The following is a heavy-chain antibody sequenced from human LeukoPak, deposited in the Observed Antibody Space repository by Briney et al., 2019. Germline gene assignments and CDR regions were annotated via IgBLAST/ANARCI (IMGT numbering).Heavy chain of an antibody. CDR2: IYYSGST. Sequence: SETLSLTCTVSGGSISSYHWSWIRQPPGKGLEWIGYIYYSGSTNYNPSLKSRVTISVDTSKNQFSLKLSSVTAADTAVYYCARGTSELLYYWGQGTLVTVSS. V-gene: IGHV4-59*01. CDR3: ARGTSELLYY. J-gene: IGHJ4*02. D-gene: IGHD1-26*01. CDR1: GGSISSYH.